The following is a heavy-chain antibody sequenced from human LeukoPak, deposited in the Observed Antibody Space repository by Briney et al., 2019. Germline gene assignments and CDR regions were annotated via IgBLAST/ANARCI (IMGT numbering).Heavy chain of an antibody. D-gene: IGHD2-8*01. Sequence: ASVKVSCKASGYTFTGYYMHWVRQAPGQGLEWMGWINPNSGGTNYEQKFQGRVTMTRDTSINTAYMELSSLRSDDTAVYYCARGRAIHCTNGVCLAFDYWGRGALVTVSS. J-gene: IGHJ4*02. CDR3: ARGRAIHCTNGVCLAFDY. CDR2: INPNSGGT. CDR1: GYTFTGYY. V-gene: IGHV1-2*02.